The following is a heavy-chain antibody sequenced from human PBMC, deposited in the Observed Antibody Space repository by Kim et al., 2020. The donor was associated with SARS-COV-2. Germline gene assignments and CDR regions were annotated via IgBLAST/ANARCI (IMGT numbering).Heavy chain of an antibody. V-gene: IGHV3-53*01. CDR1: GFTVSSNY. Sequence: GGSLRLSCAASGFTVSSNYMSWVRQAPGKGLEWVSVIYSGGSTYYADSVKGRFTISRDNSKNTLYLHMNSLRAEDTAVYYCAGAMVRGVIVTGGMDVWGQGTTVTVSS. CDR3: AGAMVRGVIVTGGMDV. J-gene: IGHJ6*02. CDR2: IYSGGST. D-gene: IGHD3-10*01.